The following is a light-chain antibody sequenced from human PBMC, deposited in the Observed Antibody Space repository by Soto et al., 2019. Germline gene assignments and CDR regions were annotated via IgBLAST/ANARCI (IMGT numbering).Light chain of an antibody. V-gene: IGKV1-5*01. Sequence: DIQMTQYPSTLSASVGDIVTITWRSSQSISSWLAWYQQKPGKAPKLLIYDASSLQSGVPSRFSGSGSGTEFTLTISCLQPEDFATYYCQQLNSYPLTFGGGTKVDIK. J-gene: IGKJ4*01. CDR1: QSISSW. CDR3: QQLNSYPLT. CDR2: DAS.